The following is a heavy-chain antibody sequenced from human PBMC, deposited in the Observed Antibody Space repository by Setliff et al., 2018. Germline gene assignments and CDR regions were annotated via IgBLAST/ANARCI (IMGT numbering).Heavy chain of an antibody. D-gene: IGHD1-26*01. Sequence: SETLSLTCTVSGGSISSYYWIWIRQPPGKGLEWIGYIYSSGRTNYNPSLKSRVALSVDTSNNQFSLKVSSVTAADTAVYYCARAPPNRYSGSYEYFYMDVWGTGTTVTVSS. V-gene: IGHV4-4*08. CDR1: GGSISSYY. CDR3: ARAPPNRYSGSYEYFYMDV. J-gene: IGHJ6*03. CDR2: IYSSGRT.